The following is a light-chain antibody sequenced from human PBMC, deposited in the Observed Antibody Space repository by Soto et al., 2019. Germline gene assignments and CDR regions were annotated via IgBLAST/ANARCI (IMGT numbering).Light chain of an antibody. J-gene: IGLJ1*01. CDR3: SSYTSSSTRCV. Sequence: QSALTQPASVSGSPGQSITISCTGTSSDVGGYNYVSWYQQHPGKAPKLMIYVVSNRPSGVSNRFSGSKSGNTASLTISGLQAEDEAAYYCSSYTSSSTRCVFGTGTKLTVL. CDR2: VVS. CDR1: SSDVGGYNY. V-gene: IGLV2-14*01.